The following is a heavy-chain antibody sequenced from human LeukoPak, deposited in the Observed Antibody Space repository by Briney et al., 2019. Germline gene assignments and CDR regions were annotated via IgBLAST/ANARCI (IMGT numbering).Heavy chain of an antibody. CDR2: IYYSGST. V-gene: IGHV4-39*01. CDR1: GGSISSSSYY. J-gene: IGHJ4*02. Sequence: SETLSLTCTVSGGSISSSSYYWGWIRQPPGKGLEWIGSIYYSGSTYYNPSLKSRVTISVDTSKNQFSLKLSSVTAADTAVYYCARHDGARGYSYAHWGQGTLVTVSP. D-gene: IGHD5-18*01. CDR3: ARHDGARGYSYAH.